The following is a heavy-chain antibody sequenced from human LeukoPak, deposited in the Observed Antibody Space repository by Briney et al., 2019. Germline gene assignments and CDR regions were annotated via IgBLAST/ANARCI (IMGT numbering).Heavy chain of an antibody. V-gene: IGHV3-21*04. CDR1: GFTFKTYT. D-gene: IGHD6-13*01. CDR2: ISSSSSYI. Sequence: GGSLRLSCAASGFTFKTYTMHWVRQAPGMGLEWVSSISSSSSYIFYADSVKGRFTISRDNAKNSLYLQMSSLRAEDTAVYYCANYRLLGSAAAGTLWGQGTLVTVSS. CDR3: ANYRLLGSAAAGTL. J-gene: IGHJ4*02.